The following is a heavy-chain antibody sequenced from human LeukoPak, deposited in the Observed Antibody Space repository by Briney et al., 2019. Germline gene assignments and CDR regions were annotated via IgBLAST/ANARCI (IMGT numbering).Heavy chain of an antibody. Sequence: SETLSLTCTVSGGSISSHYWSWIRQPPGKGLVWIGYIYYSGSTNYNPSLKSRVTISVDTSKNQFSLKLSSVTAADTAVYYCAREYSSSSRAYYYYYMDVWGKGTTVTVSS. V-gene: IGHV4-59*11. CDR3: AREYSSSSRAYYYYYMDV. J-gene: IGHJ6*03. CDR1: GGSISSHY. D-gene: IGHD6-6*01. CDR2: IYYSGST.